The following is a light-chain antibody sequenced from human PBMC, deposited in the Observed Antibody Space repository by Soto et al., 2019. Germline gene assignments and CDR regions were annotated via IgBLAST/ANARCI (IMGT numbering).Light chain of an antibody. V-gene: IGLV2-14*01. J-gene: IGLJ1*01. CDR3: SSFPSSTTRV. CDR2: DVS. CDR1: SSDVGGYDY. Sequence: QSALTQPASVSGSPGQSITISCTGSSSDVGGYDYVSWYQQYPGKAPKLMIYDVSNRPSGVSNRFSGSKSGNTASLTISGLQADDEADYYCSSFPSSTTRVFGTATKVTVL.